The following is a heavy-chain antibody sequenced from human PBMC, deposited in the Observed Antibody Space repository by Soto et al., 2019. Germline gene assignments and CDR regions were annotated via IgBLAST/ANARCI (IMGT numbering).Heavy chain of an antibody. CDR3: ARGRYGDY. CDR2: ISANNGNT. CDR1: GYAFTTYG. D-gene: IGHD1-1*01. V-gene: IGHV1-18*01. Sequence: QVHLVQSGAEVKKPGASVKVSCKGSGYAFTTYGITWVGQAPGQGLEWMGWISANNGNTNYAQKRQGRVAVTRDTSTSTAYMELRSLRSDDTAVYYCARGRYGDYWGQGALVTVSS. J-gene: IGHJ4*02.